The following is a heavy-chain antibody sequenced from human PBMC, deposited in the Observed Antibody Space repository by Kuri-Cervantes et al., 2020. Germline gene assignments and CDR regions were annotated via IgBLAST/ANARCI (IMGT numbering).Heavy chain of an antibody. D-gene: IGHD6-13*01. J-gene: IGHJ6*02. CDR1: GFTFSSYS. V-gene: IGHV3-21*01. CDR3: ARGQGDEGSTTYYYYGMDV. Sequence: GGSLRLSCAASGFTFSSYSMNWVRQAPGKGLEWVSSISSSSSYIYYADSVKGRFTISRDNAKNSLYLQMNSLRAEDTAVYYCARGQGDEGSTTYYYYGMDVWGQGTTVTVSS. CDR2: ISSSSSYI.